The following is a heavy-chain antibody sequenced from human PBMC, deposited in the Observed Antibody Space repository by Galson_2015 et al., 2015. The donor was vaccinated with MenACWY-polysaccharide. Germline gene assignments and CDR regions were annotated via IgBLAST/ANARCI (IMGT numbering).Heavy chain of an antibody. CDR2: IYNSGST. D-gene: IGHD3-10*01. Sequence: LSLTCSVSGGSLTAYYWAWIRQPPGKGLEWIGYIYNSGSTNYNPSLESRVTISVDTSKNQFSLKLNSVTAADTAVYYCARVTSVIRGVISNWGQGTLVTVSS. CDR1: GGSLTAYY. CDR3: ARVTSVIRGVISN. J-gene: IGHJ4*02. V-gene: IGHV4-59*01.